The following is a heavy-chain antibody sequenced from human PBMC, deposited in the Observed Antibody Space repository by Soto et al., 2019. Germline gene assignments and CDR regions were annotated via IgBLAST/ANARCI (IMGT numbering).Heavy chain of an antibody. J-gene: IGHJ4*02. CDR2: TSSDGINE. D-gene: IGHD6-19*01. V-gene: IGHV3-30-3*01. CDR3: ARESSLAVAAPGY. CDR1: GFTLSSYT. Sequence: QVQLVESGGGVVQPGRSLRLSCAASGFTLSSYTMYWVRQAPGKGLEWVASTSSDGINEYYADSAKGRFTISRDNSKNTLFVQMNSLGAEDSAMYFCARESSLAVAAPGYWGPGTLVTVSS.